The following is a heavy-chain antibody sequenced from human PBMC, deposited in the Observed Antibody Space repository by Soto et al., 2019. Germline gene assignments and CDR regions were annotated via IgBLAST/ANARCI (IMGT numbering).Heavy chain of an antibody. CDR1: GFTFSSYG. CDR2: ISYDGSNK. D-gene: IGHD3-22*01. Sequence: PGGSLRLSCAASGFTFSSYGMHWVRQAPGKGLEWVAVISYDGSNKYYADSVKGRFTISRDNSKNTLYLQMNSLRAEDTAVYYCAKDSSLKRRITMIVSPDYWGQGTLVTVSS. CDR3: AKDSSLKRRITMIVSPDY. V-gene: IGHV3-30*18. J-gene: IGHJ4*02.